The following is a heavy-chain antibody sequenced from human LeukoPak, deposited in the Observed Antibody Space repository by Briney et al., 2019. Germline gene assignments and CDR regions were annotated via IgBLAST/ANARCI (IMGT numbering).Heavy chain of an antibody. CDR1: GGSISNYY. Sequence: SETLSLTCAVSGGSISNYYWSWIRQSPEKGLEWIGYIYYSGNTNYNPSLKSRVTISVDTSKNQFSLKLTSVTAADTAVYYCARGHLGLSPWGQGTLVTVSS. CDR3: ARGHLGLSP. CDR2: IYYSGNT. D-gene: IGHD3-10*01. J-gene: IGHJ5*02. V-gene: IGHV4-59*01.